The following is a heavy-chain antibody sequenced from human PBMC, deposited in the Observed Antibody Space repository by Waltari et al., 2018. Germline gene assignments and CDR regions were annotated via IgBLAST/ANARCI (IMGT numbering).Heavy chain of an antibody. CDR3: ARGLSPGY. CDR2: INHRGST. Sequence: QVQLQQWGAGLLKPSETLSLTCAVYGGSFSGYYWSWIRQPPGKGLEWIGEINHRGSTNYNPSLKSRVTISVDTSKNQFSLKLSSVTAADTAVYYCARGLSPGYWGQGTLVTVSS. CDR1: GGSFSGYY. J-gene: IGHJ4*02. V-gene: IGHV4-34*01.